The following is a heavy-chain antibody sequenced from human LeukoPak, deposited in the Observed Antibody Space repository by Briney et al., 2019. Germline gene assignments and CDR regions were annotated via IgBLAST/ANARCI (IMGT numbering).Heavy chain of an antibody. CDR3: ARPIAVAGTRAFDI. J-gene: IGHJ3*02. V-gene: IGHV4-59*08. CDR2: IYYSGST. CDR1: GGSISSYY. D-gene: IGHD6-19*01. Sequence: SETLSLTCTVSGGSISSYYWSWIRQPPGKGLEWIGYIYYSGSTNYNPSLKSRVTISVDTSKNQFSLKLSSVTAADTAVYHCARPIAVAGTRAFDIWGQGTMVTVSS.